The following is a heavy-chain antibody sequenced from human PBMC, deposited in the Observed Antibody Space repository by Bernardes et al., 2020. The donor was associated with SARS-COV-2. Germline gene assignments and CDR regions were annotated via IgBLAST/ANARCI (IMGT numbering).Heavy chain of an antibody. CDR2: IYTSGST. Sequence: TLSLTCTVSGGSISSGSYYWSWIRQPAGKGLEWIGRIYTSGSTNYNPSLKSRVTISIDTFKNQFSLKLPSVTAADTAVYYCARGKDETMMVVIIAWQVSYLDSWGLGTLVTVAP. CDR3: ARGKDETMMVVIIAWQVSYLDS. D-gene: IGHD2-21*01. J-gene: IGHJ4*02. CDR1: GGSISSGSYY. V-gene: IGHV4-61*02.